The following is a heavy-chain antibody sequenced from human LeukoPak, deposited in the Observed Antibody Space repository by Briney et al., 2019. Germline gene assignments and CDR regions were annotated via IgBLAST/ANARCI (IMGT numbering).Heavy chain of an antibody. D-gene: IGHD3-10*01. CDR2: IYHSGTS. CDR1: GYFIGSTQY. J-gene: IGHJ4*02. CDR3: VGAHGSGIIRDY. Sequence: SQTLSLTWTVAGYFIGSTQYWCCSRQPPGRGLVWVGNIYHSGTSYYTPSLKSRLHLSIDTSKNQFSLNLTSVTATDTALYFCVGAHGSGIIRDYWGQGLLVTVSS. V-gene: IGHV4-38-2*02.